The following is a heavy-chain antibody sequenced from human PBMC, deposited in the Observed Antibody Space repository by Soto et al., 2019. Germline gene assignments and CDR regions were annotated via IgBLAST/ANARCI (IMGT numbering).Heavy chain of an antibody. Sequence: SETLSLTCTVSGGSISSGGYYWSWIRQHPGKGLEWIGYIYYSGSTYYNPSLKSRVTISVDTSKNQFSLKLSSVTAADTAVYYCARDRGYCSGGSCYNYGMDVWGQGTTVTVSS. D-gene: IGHD2-15*01. V-gene: IGHV4-31*03. CDR1: GGSISSGGYY. CDR2: IYYSGST. CDR3: ARDRGYCSGGSCYNYGMDV. J-gene: IGHJ6*02.